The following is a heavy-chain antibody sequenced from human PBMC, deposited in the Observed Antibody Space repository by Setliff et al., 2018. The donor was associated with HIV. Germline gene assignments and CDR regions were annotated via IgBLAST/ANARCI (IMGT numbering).Heavy chain of an antibody. CDR1: RYTFTDYF. D-gene: IGHD1-26*01. J-gene: IGHJ3*01. V-gene: IGHV1-2*06. CDR3: ARGGGGPSGFDV. CDR2: INPSSAAA. Sequence: ASVKVSCKASRYTFTDYFLHWVRQAPGQGLEWMGRINPSSAAANYAQKFQGRVTITRDTSISTVYMDLRRLTSDDTAVYYCARGGGGPSGFDVWGQGTMVT.